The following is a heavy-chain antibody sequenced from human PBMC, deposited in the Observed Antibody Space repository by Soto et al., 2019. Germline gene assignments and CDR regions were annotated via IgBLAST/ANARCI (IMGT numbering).Heavy chain of an antibody. V-gene: IGHV1-3*01. J-gene: IGHJ1*01. Sequence: QVQLVQSGAEGKKPGASVNVSCEASGYTFTGHALHWVRQAPGQRLEWMGWINGGNGDTRYSQRSEGRLTIIRDACGRTVCVELRRLRPDDTAVYLRMLSAIRSFGGLIGPFDLRGQRTQVTVSS. CDR2: INGGNGDT. D-gene: IGHD3-16*01. CDR1: GYTFTGHA. CDR3: MLSAIRSFGGLIGPFDL.